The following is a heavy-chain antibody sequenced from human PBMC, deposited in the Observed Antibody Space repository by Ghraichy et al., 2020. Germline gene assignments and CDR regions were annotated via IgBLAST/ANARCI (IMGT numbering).Heavy chain of an antibody. Sequence: GGSLRLSCAASGFTFSNAWMSWVRQAPGKGLEWVGRIKSKTDGGKTDYAAPVKGRFTSSRDDSKNTLYLQMNSLKTEDTAVYYCTSEDGYCSSTSCYTGYYYGMDVWGQGTTVTVSS. D-gene: IGHD2-2*02. J-gene: IGHJ6*02. CDR3: TSEDGYCSSTSCYTGYYYGMDV. CDR1: GFTFSNAW. V-gene: IGHV3-15*01. CDR2: IKSKTDGGKT.